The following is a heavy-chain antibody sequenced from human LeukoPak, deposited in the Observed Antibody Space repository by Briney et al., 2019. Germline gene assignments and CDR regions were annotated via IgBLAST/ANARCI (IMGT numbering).Heavy chain of an antibody. CDR1: GDSFSSYC. CDR2: ICTGGTT. Sequence: SETLSLTFTVSGDSFSSYCWSWIRQSPGKGLEWIGYICTGGTTKYYPAPKSRVTLSIDTSKNQFSLKLTSVTAADTAVYYCARRGGSGHYDYWGQGTLVTVSS. D-gene: IGHD3-3*01. V-gene: IGHV4-4*09. CDR3: ARRGGSGHYDY. J-gene: IGHJ4*02.